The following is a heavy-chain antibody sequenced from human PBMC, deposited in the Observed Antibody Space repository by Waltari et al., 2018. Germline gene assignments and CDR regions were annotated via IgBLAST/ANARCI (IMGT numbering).Heavy chain of an antibody. CDR2: INADGRAT. Sequence: EVQLVESGGGLVQPGGSLRLSCAASGFTFSAYRMHWVRQAPGKGRVWVALINADGRATLYADSVKGGFTISRDNAKNSLYLQMNSLRAEDTAVYYCARDRASGSDSWGQGTLVTVSS. CDR3: ARDRASGSDS. V-gene: IGHV3-74*01. J-gene: IGHJ5*01. CDR1: GFTFSAYR. D-gene: IGHD1-26*01.